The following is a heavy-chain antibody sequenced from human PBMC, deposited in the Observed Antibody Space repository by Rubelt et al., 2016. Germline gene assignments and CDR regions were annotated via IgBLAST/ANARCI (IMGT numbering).Heavy chain of an antibody. D-gene: IGHD7-27*01. CDR1: GGSFSGYS. Sequence: QVQLQQWGAGLVKPSETLSLTCAVYGGSFSGYSWTWIRQPPGKGLEWLGEIDNSGNTDYIPSLKSRVSISVDTAKKQISLKVSSVTAADTAVYYCARHDTGGFLFDFWGQGTPVTVSS. V-gene: IGHV4-34*01. CDR2: IDNSGNT. J-gene: IGHJ4*02. CDR3: ARHDTGGFLFDF.